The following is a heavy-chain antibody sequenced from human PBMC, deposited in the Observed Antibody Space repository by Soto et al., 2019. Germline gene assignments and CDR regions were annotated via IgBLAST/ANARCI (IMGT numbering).Heavy chain of an antibody. Sequence: GASLRLSCAASGFSFSCYAMSSVRQAGGKGLEWVASIREAGSDKTYVDSVKGRFTISTDNAKNALYLQMNSLRAEDTAVSYCARHSSGYYPHEFAYWGQGTLVTVSS. V-gene: IGHV3-7*05. J-gene: IGHJ4*02. CDR3: ARHSSGYYPHEFAY. D-gene: IGHD3-22*01. CDR1: GFSFSCYA. CDR2: IREAGSDK.